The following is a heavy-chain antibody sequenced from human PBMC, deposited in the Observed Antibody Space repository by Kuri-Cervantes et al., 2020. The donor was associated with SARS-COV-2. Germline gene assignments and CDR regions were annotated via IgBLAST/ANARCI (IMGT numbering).Heavy chain of an antibody. CDR3: ARGAVLRAFDI. D-gene: IGHD1-26*01. Sequence: ASVKVSCKASGYTFTGYYMHWVRQAPGQGLEWMGWINPSSGGTNYAQKFQGWVTMTRDTSISTAYMELSRLRSDDTAVYYCARGAVLRAFDIWGQGTMVTVSS. CDR1: GYTFTGYY. J-gene: IGHJ3*02. V-gene: IGHV1-2*04. CDR2: INPSSGGT.